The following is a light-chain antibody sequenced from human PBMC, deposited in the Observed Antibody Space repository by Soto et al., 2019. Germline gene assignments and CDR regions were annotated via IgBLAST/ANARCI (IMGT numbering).Light chain of an antibody. CDR1: QSVSSSY. Sequence: EIVLTQSPGTLSLSPGERATLSCRASQSVSSSYLAWYQQKPGQAPRLLIYGASSRATGIPDRFSGSGSGTDFTLTISRLGPEDFAVYYCQQYGSSPLTLGQGTKV. J-gene: IGKJ1*01. CDR3: QQYGSSPLT. CDR2: GAS. V-gene: IGKV3-20*01.